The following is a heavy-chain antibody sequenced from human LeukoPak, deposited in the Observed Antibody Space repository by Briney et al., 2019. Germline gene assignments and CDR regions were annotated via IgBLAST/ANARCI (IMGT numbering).Heavy chain of an antibody. D-gene: IGHD2-15*01. CDR3: TGSAEYCSGGSCYLYYYYGMDV. Sequence: GRSLRLPCTASGFTFGDYAMSWVRQAPGKGLEWVGFIRSKAYGGTTEYAASVKGRFTISRDDSKSIAYLQMNSLKTEDTAVYYCTGSAEYCSGGSCYLYYYYGMDVWGQGTTVTVSS. CDR1: GFTFGDYA. V-gene: IGHV3-49*04. CDR2: IRSKAYGGTT. J-gene: IGHJ6*02.